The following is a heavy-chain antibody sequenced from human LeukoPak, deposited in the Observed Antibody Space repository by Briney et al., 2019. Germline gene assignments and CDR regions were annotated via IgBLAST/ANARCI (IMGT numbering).Heavy chain of an antibody. V-gene: IGHV4-38-2*02. CDR1: GYSISSGYY. CDR2: IYHSGST. J-gene: IGHJ4*02. Sequence: SETLSLTCTVSGYSISSGYYWGWIRQPPGKGLEWIGSIYHSGSTYYNPSLKSRVTISVDTSKNQFSLKLSSVTAADTAVYYCARGPRALLDYWGQGTLVTVSS. CDR3: ARGPRALLDY.